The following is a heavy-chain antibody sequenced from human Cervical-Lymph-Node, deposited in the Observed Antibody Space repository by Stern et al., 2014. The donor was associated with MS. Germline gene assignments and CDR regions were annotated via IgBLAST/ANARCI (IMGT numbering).Heavy chain of an antibody. D-gene: IGHD1-26*01. J-gene: IGHJ4*02. CDR2: IAYDGRDK. V-gene: IGHV3-30*04. Sequence: VHLVESGGGVVQPGRSLRLSCAASGFVFRPYALHWVRQAPGKGLWWVALIAYDGRDKYYTDSVKSRFTVSRDNSNNTVDLEMNSLRLEDTAVYYCAKGGSGSYLDWGQGSLVTVSS. CDR3: AKGGSGSYLD. CDR1: GFVFRPYA.